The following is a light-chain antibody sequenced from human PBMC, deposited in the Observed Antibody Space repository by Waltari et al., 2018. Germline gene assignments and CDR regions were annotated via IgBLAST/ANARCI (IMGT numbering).Light chain of an antibody. CDR1: DVGGSYS. CDR3: CSNAGSHTYF. Sequence: QSPLTQPRSVSGSPGQSVTISGTGIDVGGSYSVSWYRQYPGKAPKLIIYRLTKRPAGVPDRFSGSRSGNTASLTISGLQAEDEADYYCCSNAGSHTYFFGPGTKVTVL. V-gene: IGLV2-11*01. J-gene: IGLJ1*01. CDR2: RLT.